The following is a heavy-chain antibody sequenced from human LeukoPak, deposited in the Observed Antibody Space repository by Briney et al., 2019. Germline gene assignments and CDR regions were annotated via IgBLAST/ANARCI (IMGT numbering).Heavy chain of an antibody. CDR3: ARVGYSYSINDWSRTGLGAYPTKYYYYMDV. Sequence: SETLSLTCPVYARFFTDYSWGWISQPQGKGMGWIGAVHPSGTTNINRSLMRRVSMSVDTSKNQISLRVSSVTAADTAVYYCARVGYSYSINDWSRTGLGAYPTKYYYYMDVWGKGTTVTVSS. V-gene: IGHV4-34*01. D-gene: IGHD5-18*01. J-gene: IGHJ6*03. CDR2: VHPSGTT. CDR1: ARFFTDYS.